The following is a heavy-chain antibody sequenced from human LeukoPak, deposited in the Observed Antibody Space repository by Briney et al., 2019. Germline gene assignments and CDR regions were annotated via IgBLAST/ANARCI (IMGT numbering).Heavy chain of an antibody. Sequence: SETLSLTCTVSGGSISSITYYWGWIRQPPGKGLEWVGHMYYRGNTFYNPSLKSRVTISVDTSKNQFSLKLRSVTAADTAVYYCARLYGNYQNYFDYWGQGTLVTFSS. CDR1: GGSISSITYY. D-gene: IGHD1-7*01. V-gene: IGHV4-39*07. CDR2: MYYRGNT. J-gene: IGHJ4*02. CDR3: ARLYGNYQNYFDY.